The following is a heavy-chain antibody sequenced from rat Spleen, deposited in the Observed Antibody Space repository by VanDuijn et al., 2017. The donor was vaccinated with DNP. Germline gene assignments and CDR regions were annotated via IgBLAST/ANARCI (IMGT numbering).Heavy chain of an antibody. CDR3: ARHRAITTVVTDY. CDR1: GFTFSNYY. V-gene: IGHV5-25*01. Sequence: EVQLVESGGGLVQPGRSLKLSCAASGFTFSNYYMAWVRQAPKKGLEWVATISTSGSRTYYPDSVKGRFTISRDNAKSSLYLQMNSLKSEDTATYYCARHRAITTVVTDYWGQGVMVTVSS. CDR2: ISTSGSRT. D-gene: IGHD1-1*01. J-gene: IGHJ2*01.